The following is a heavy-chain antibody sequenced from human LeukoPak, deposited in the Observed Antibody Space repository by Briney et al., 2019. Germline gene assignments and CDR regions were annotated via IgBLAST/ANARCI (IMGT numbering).Heavy chain of an antibody. D-gene: IGHD2-2*01. CDR3: ARVEDSTGFDYYFDY. Sequence: SETLSLTCGVYGGSFNGYYWNWIRQPPGKGLEWIGEINHSGSTNYNPPLKSRVTISVDTSKNQFSLKLSSVTAADTAVYYCARVEDSTGFDYYFDYWGQGTLVTVSS. CDR2: INHSGST. CDR1: GGSFNGYY. J-gene: IGHJ4*02. V-gene: IGHV4-34*01.